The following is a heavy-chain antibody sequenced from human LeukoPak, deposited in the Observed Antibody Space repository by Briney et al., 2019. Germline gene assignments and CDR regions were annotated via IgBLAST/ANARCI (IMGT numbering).Heavy chain of an antibody. CDR2: ISGSGDNT. Sequence: PGGSLRLSCAASGFTFSSYAVNWVRQAPGKGLEWISSISGSGDNTYYADSVKGRFTISRDNSKNTLYLQMNSLRAEDTAVYYCARAGLFHGYWGQGTLATVSS. CDR1: GFTFSSYA. CDR3: ARAGLFHGY. V-gene: IGHV3-23*01. J-gene: IGHJ4*02. D-gene: IGHD2-21*01.